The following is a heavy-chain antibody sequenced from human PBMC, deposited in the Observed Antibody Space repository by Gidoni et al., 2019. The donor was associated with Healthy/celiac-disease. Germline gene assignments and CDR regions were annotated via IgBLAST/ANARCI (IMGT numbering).Heavy chain of an antibody. CDR1: GFTFSSYG. Sequence: QVQLVESGGGVVQPGRALRLSCAASGFTFSSYGMHWVRQAPGKGLEWVAVISYDGSNKYYADSVKGRFTISRDNSKNTLYLQMNSLRAEDTAVYYCAKDKVVGRQQLVRFYFDYWGQGTLVTVSS. V-gene: IGHV3-30*18. J-gene: IGHJ4*02. D-gene: IGHD6-13*01. CDR3: AKDKVVGRQQLVRFYFDY. CDR2: ISYDGSNK.